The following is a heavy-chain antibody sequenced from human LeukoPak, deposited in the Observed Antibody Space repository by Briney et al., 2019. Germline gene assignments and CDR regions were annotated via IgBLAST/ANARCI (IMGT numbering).Heavy chain of an antibody. CDR3: ARGRVPELSYYYYGMDV. J-gene: IGHJ6*02. V-gene: IGHV4-59*01. CDR2: IYYSGST. D-gene: IGHD5-24*01. CDR1: GGSISSYY. Sequence: SETLSLTCTVSGGSISSYYWSWIRQLPGKGLEWIGYIYYSGSTNYNPSLKSRVTISVDTSKNQFSLKLSSVTAADTAVYYCARGRVPELSYYYYGMDVWGQGTTVTVSS.